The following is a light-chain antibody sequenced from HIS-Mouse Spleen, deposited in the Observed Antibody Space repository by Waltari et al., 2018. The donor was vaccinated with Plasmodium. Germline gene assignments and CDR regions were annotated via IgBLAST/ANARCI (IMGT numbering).Light chain of an antibody. CDR3: QAWDSSTVV. CDR2: QDG. Sequence: SSELTQPPSVSVSPGQTASITCSGDKLGDKYACWYQQKPGQSPVLVIYQDGKRPSGIPEGFSGSNSGNTACRTISGTQAMDEADYYCQAWDSSTVVFGGGTKLTVL. V-gene: IGLV3-1*01. CDR1: KLGDKY. J-gene: IGLJ2*01.